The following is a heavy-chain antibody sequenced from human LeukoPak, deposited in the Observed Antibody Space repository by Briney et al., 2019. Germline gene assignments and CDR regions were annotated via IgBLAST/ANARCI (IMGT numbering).Heavy chain of an antibody. CDR1: GYTFTSYD. V-gene: IGHV1-8*01. CDR3: ARGCSSTSCSDY. Sequence: GASVKVSCKASGYTFTSYDINWVRQATGQGLEWMGRMNPNSGNTGYAQKFQGRVTMTRNTSISTAYMELSSLRSEDTAVYYCARGCSSTSCSDYWGQGTLVTVSS. D-gene: IGHD2-2*01. J-gene: IGHJ4*02. CDR2: MNPNSGNT.